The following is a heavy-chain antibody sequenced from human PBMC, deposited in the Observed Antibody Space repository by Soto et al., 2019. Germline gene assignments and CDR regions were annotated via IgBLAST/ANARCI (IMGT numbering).Heavy chain of an antibody. D-gene: IGHD3-3*01. Sequence: QVQLEESGPGLLKPSQTLSLTCTVSGGAISSDAYYWTWIRQHPGKGLEWIGYIYHSGGTFYNPSLETRLTISVDTSKNQFSLDLRSVTAADTAVYYCARGSNYDHGGLAHWGQGTLVAVSS. V-gene: IGHV4-31*03. CDR3: ARGSNYDHGGLAH. J-gene: IGHJ4*02. CDR2: IYHSGGT. CDR1: GGAISSDAYY.